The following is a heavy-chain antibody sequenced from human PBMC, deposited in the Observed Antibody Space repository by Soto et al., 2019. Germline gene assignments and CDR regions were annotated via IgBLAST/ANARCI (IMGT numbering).Heavy chain of an antibody. J-gene: IGHJ5*02. V-gene: IGHV5-51*01. D-gene: IGHD2-15*01. Sequence: KVSCKASGGTFSSYWIGWVRQMPGKGLEWMGIIYPGDSNTRYSPSFQGQVTISADKSISTAYLQWSSLKASDTAMYYCARHGPRVAAAPFNWFDPWGQGTLVTVSS. CDR2: IYPGDSNT. CDR1: GGTFSSYW. CDR3: ARHGPRVAAAPFNWFDP.